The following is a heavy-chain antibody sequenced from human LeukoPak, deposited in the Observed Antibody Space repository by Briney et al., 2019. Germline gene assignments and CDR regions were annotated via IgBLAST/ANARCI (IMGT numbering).Heavy chain of an antibody. CDR3: ATGGSLGLAYPPDY. CDR2: FDPEDGET. Sequence: ASVKVSCKVSGYTLTELSMHWVRQAPGKGLEWMGGFDPEDGETIYAQKFQGRVTTTEDTSTDTAYMELSSLRSEDTAVYYCATGGSLGLAYPPDYWGQGTLVTVSS. D-gene: IGHD1-26*01. J-gene: IGHJ4*02. V-gene: IGHV1-24*01. CDR1: GYTLTELS.